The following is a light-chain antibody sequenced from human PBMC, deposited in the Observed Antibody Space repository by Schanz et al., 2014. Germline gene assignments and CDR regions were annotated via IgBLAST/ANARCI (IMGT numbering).Light chain of an antibody. CDR2: GAS. V-gene: IGKV3-20*01. CDR1: QSVSSN. Sequence: EIVMTQSPATLSVSPGERVTLSCRASQSVSSNLAWYQQKPGQAPRVIINGASMRATGVPDRFSGSGSGTDFTLTISRLEPEDFAVYYCQHYSMSPLFGQGTKVEIK. J-gene: IGKJ1*01. CDR3: QHYSMSPL.